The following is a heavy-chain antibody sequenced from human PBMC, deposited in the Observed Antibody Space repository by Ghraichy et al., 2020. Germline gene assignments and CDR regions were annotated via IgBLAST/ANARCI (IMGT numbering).Heavy chain of an antibody. V-gene: IGHV4-61*01. CDR1: GGSVSSGNFY. CDR2: IYYTGTT. Sequence: SQTLSLTCTVSGGSVSSGNFYWNWIRQSPGKRPEWIGYIYYTGTTNYNPSLKSRVTISVDTSTNQFSLRLDSVTAADTAVYYCARGAWIQLWPPDYWGPGALVTVPS. CDR3: ARGAWIQLWPPDY. D-gene: IGHD5-18*01. J-gene: IGHJ4*02.